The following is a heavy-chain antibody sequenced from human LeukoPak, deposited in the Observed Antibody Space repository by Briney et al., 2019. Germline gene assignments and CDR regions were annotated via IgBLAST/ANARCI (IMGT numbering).Heavy chain of an antibody. J-gene: IGHJ4*02. CDR3: AKVITIFGVVIHPLGD. CDR2: ISWDGGST. Sequence: GGSLRLSCAASGFTFDDYTMHWVRQAPGKGLEWVSLISWDGGSTYYADSVKGRFTISRDNSKNSLYLQMNSLRTEDTALYYCAKVITIFGVVIHPLGDWGQGTLVTVSS. D-gene: IGHD3-3*01. CDR1: GFTFDDYT. V-gene: IGHV3-43*01.